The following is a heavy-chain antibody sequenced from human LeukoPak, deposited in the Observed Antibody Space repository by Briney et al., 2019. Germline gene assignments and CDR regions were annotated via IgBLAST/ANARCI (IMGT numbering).Heavy chain of an antibody. CDR1: GFTFGDYA. D-gene: IGHD5-24*01. CDR2: IYSGGST. V-gene: IGHV3-53*01. CDR3: ARDFWGDGYNQD. J-gene: IGHJ4*02. Sequence: GGSLRLSCTGSGFTFGDYAISWVRQAPGKGLEWVSVIYSGGSTYYADSVKGRFTISRDNSKNTLYLQMNSLRAEDTAVYYCARDFWGDGYNQDWGQGTLVTVSS.